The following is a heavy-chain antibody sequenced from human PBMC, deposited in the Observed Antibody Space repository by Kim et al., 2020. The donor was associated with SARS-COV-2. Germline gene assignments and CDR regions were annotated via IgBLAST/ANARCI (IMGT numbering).Heavy chain of an antibody. D-gene: IGHD3-10*01. V-gene: IGHV3-7*03. CDR2: IKGDGSEK. CDR1: GFTFSDYW. CDR3: ARNYGADSPY. J-gene: IGHJ4*02. Sequence: GGSLRLSCAASGFTFSDYWMTWVRQAPGKGLEWVANIKGDGSEKNYVDSVKGRFTISRDNAKNSVDLQMNSLTGDDTGIYYCARNYGADSPYWGQRTLVT.